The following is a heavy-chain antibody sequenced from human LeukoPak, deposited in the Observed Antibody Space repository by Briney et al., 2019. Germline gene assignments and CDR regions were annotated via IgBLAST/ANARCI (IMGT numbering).Heavy chain of an antibody. Sequence: SETLSLTCAVYGGSFSGYYWSWIRQPPGKGLEWIGEINHSGSTNYNPSLKSRVTISVDTSKNQFSLKLSSVTAADTAVYYCARGRKIAVAASWFDPWGQGTLVTVSS. CDR2: INHSGST. V-gene: IGHV4-34*01. J-gene: IGHJ5*02. D-gene: IGHD6-19*01. CDR1: GGSFSGYY. CDR3: ARGRKIAVAASWFDP.